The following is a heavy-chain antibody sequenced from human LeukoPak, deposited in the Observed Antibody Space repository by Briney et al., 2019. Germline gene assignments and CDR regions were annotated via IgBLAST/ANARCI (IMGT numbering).Heavy chain of an antibody. CDR2: IYRGGNT. J-gene: IGHJ4*02. V-gene: IGHV3-66*01. CDR1: GFTVSSNY. Sequence: GSLRLSCAASGFTVSSNYISWVRQAPGKGLEWVSIIYRGGNTYYADSVKDRFTISRDNSKNTLYLQMNSLRSEDTAVYYCARLWFGELTFDYWGQGTLVTVSS. CDR3: ARLWFGELTFDY. D-gene: IGHD3-10*01.